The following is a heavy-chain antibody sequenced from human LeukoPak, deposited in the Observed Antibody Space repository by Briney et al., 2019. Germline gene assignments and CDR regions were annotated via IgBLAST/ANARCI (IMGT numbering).Heavy chain of an antibody. CDR1: GGSTSSHY. D-gene: IGHD3-9*01. Sequence: SETLSLTCTVSGGSTSSHYWCRIRHPPRKGVESSGSSGSSNYKHSLKSRVTISLDTSKYHLSLKLNSVTAADTGVYYCARALGYDILTGHFDNWGQGTLVTVSS. CDR3: ARALGYDILTGHFDN. V-gene: IGHV4-59*11. J-gene: IGHJ4*02. CDR2: SGSS.